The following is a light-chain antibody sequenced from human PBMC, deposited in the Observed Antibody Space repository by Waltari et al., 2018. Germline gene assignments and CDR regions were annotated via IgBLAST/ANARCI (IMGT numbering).Light chain of an antibody. J-gene: IGKJ4*01. CDR1: QDISRW. Sequence: DIQMTQSPSSVSASVGDRVIITCRASQDISRWLAWYQQTPGKDPKFLIYDASTLQRGVPSRFSGTGSGTEFTLTISSLQPEDFATYYCQHGNTFPLTFGGGTKVEIK. V-gene: IGKV1-12*01. CDR2: DAS. CDR3: QHGNTFPLT.